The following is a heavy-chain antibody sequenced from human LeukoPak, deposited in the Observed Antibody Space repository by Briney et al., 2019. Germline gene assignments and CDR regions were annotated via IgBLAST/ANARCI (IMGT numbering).Heavy chain of an antibody. J-gene: IGHJ4*02. Sequence: SETLSLTCAVSGGSISSSNWWSWVRQPPGKGLEWIGEIYHSGSTNYNPSLKSRVTLSVDKSKNQFSLKLSSVTAADTAVYYCASSGDTAMATFDYWGQGTLVTVSS. D-gene: IGHD5-18*01. CDR1: GGSISSSNW. V-gene: IGHV4-4*02. CDR2: IYHSGST. CDR3: ASSGDTAMATFDY.